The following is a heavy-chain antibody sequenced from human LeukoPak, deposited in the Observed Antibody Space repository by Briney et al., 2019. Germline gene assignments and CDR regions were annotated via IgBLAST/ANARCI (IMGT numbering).Heavy chain of an antibody. Sequence: GGSLRLSCVGSGFTFSSYGMNSVRQAPGKGLEWVSSISTSSSYIYYSDSLKGRFTISRDNARNSLYLQMNSLRAEDTAVYYCARAITNYGYIFDYWGQGTLVTVSS. J-gene: IGHJ4*02. V-gene: IGHV3-21*01. D-gene: IGHD5-18*01. CDR2: ISTSSSYI. CDR1: GFTFSSYG. CDR3: ARAITNYGYIFDY.